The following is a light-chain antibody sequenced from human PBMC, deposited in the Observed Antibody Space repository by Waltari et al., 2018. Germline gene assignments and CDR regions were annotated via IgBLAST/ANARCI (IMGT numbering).Light chain of an antibody. J-gene: IGKJ1*01. CDR2: WAS. V-gene: IGKV4-1*01. CDR1: QSLFYSSNNKNY. Sequence: DIVMTQSPDSLAVSLGDRATINCKSSQSLFYSSNNKNYVAWYQPQPGQPPKLLIYWASTRDSGVPDRFRGSGSGTDFTLTISSLQAEDVAVYFCQQYYTTPRTFGPGTKVEI. CDR3: QQYYTTPRT.